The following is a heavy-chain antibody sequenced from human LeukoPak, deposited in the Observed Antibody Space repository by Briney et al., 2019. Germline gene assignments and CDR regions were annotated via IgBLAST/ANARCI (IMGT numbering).Heavy chain of an antibody. CDR1: GGTFSSYT. D-gene: IGHD3-3*01. J-gene: IGHJ5*02. V-gene: IGHV1-69*04. Sequence: ASVKVSCKASGGTFSSYTISWVRQAPGQGLEWMGRIIPILGIANYAQKFQGRVTITADKSTSTAYMELSSLRSEDTAVYYCARDRGIFGVDNWSDPWGQGTLVTVSS. CDR3: ARDRGIFGVDNWSDP. CDR2: IIPILGIA.